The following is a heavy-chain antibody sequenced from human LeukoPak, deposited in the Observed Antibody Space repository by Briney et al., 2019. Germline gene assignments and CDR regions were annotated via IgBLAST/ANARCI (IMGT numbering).Heavy chain of an antibody. CDR1: GYTFTGYY. J-gene: IGHJ4*02. CDR2: INPNSGGT. D-gene: IGHD3-22*01. Sequence: ASVKVSCNASGYTFTGYYMHWVRQAPGQGLEWMGWINPNSGGTNYAQKFQGRVTMTRDTSISTAYMELSRLRSDDTAVYYCATLPYYYDSSSHYWGQGTLVTVSS. CDR3: ATLPYYYDSSSHY. V-gene: IGHV1-2*02.